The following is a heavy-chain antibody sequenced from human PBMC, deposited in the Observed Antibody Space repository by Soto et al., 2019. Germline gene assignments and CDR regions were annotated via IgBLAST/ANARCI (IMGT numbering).Heavy chain of an antibody. CDR2: IYYSGSI. D-gene: IGHD3-16*01. V-gene: IGHV4-30-4*08. CDR3: AAVAPRKLTFPFYGVDV. Sequence: SETLSLTCTVSGGSISSGGYYWSWIRQHPGKGLEWIGYIYYSGSIYYNPSLKSRLTISVDTSKNQFSLKLSSVTAADTAVYYCAAVAPRKLTFPFYGVDVWGQGTTVTVSS. CDR1: GGSISSGGYY. J-gene: IGHJ6*02.